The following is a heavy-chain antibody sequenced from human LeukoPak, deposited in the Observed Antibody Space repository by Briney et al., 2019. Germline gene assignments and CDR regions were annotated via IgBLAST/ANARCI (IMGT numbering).Heavy chain of an antibody. D-gene: IGHD3-10*01. Sequence: GGSLRLSCSASGFSITSADVSWVGQAPGTGLDWVSAIRGHDGRTVYAASVKGRFTISRDTSTNTVYLQMDGLRAEDTALYYCAKVSGGSAVGDDNWGQGTLVTVSS. CDR2: IRGHDGRT. V-gene: IGHV3-23*01. CDR1: GFSITSAD. CDR3: AKVSGGSAVGDDN. J-gene: IGHJ4*02.